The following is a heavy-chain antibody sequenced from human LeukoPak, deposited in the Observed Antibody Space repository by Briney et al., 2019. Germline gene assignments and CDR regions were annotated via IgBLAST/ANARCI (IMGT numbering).Heavy chain of an antibody. D-gene: IGHD1-20*01. CDR2: ISSSGSTI. CDR3: ASLYNWNDGLYFDY. V-gene: IGHV3-48*03. CDR1: GFTFSSYE. J-gene: IGHJ4*02. Sequence: PGGSLRLSCAASGFTFSSYEMNWVRQAPGKGLEWVSYISSSGSTIYYADSVKGRFTISRDNAKNTLYLQMNSLRAEDTAVYYCASLYNWNDGLYFDYWGQGTLVTVSS.